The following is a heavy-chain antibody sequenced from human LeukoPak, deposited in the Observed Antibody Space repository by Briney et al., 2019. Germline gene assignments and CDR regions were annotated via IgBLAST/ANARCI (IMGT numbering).Heavy chain of an antibody. D-gene: IGHD4-17*01. J-gene: IGHJ5*02. CDR1: GYTFTSYY. CDR2: LNPSGGST. V-gene: IGHV1-46*01. CDR3: ARDVGVHFYGDPTPGWFDP. Sequence: ASVKVSCKASGYTFTSYYMHWVRQAPGQGLEWMGILNPSGGSTSYAQKFQGRVTMTRDTSTSTAYMELSSLRSEDTAVYYCARDVGVHFYGDPTPGWFDPWGQGTLVTVSS.